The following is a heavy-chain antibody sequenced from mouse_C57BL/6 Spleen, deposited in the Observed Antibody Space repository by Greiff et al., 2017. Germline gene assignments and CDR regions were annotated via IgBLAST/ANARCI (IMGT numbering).Heavy chain of an antibody. D-gene: IGHD1-1*02. CDR3: ARSGGNSYWYFDV. CDR2: INPYNGGP. Sequence: VQLQQSGPVLVKPGASVKMSCKASGYTFTDYYMNWVKQSHGKSLEWIGVINPYNGGPSYNQKFKGKATLTVDKSSSTAYMELNSLTSEDSAVYYWARSGGNSYWYFDVWGTGTTVTVSS. V-gene: IGHV1-19*01. CDR1: GYTFTDYY. J-gene: IGHJ1*03.